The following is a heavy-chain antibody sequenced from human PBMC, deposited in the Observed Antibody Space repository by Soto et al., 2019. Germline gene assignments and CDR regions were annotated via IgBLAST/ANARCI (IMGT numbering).Heavy chain of an antibody. CDR2: IYYSGST. J-gene: IGHJ3*02. CDR3: ARDGAPPYRAFDI. CDR1: GGSISSGGYY. D-gene: IGHD1-26*01. Sequence: SETLSLTCTVSGGSISSGGYYWSWIRQHPGKGLEWIGYIYYSGSTYYNPSLKSRVTISVDTSKNQFSLKLSSVTAADTAVYYCARDGAPPYRAFDIRGQGTMVTVSS. V-gene: IGHV4-31*03.